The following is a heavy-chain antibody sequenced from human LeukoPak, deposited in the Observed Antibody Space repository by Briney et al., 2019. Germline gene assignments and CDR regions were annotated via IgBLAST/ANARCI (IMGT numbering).Heavy chain of an antibody. J-gene: IGHJ4*02. Sequence: SVKVSCRASGGTFSSYAISWMRQAPGQGLEWMGRIIPIFGIANYAQKFQGRVTITADKSTSTAYMELSSLRSEDTAVYYCARESGYSYGYFDYWGQGTLVTVSS. CDR2: IIPIFGIA. D-gene: IGHD5-18*01. V-gene: IGHV1-69*04. CDR1: GGTFSSYA. CDR3: ARESGYSYGYFDY.